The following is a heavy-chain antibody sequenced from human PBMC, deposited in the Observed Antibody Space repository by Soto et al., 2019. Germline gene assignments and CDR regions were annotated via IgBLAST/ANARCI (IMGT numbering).Heavy chain of an antibody. CDR2: RWYDGSNK. V-gene: IGHV3-33*01. CDR1: GFTFSNYG. J-gene: IGHJ4*02. Sequence: QVQLVESGRGVVQPGRSLRLSCAASGFTFSNYGMHWVRQAPGKGLDWVAVRWYDGSNKYYADSVKGRFTISSDNSKNTLYLQMDSLRAEDTAVYYCTRLDRSGYYIYWGQGTLVTVSS. CDR3: TRLDRSGYYIY. D-gene: IGHD3-22*01.